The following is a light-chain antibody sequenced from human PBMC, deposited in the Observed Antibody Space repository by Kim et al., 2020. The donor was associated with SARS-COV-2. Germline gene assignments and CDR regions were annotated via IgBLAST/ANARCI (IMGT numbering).Light chain of an antibody. Sequence: QAVVTQEPSLTVSPGGTVTLTCGSNTGPVTSNQWPYWVQQKPGQVTRTLIYDTNNKHSWTPARFSGSLFGSKAALTLSGAQPDDEADYYCSLNYAGGRVFGGGTQLTVL. J-gene: IGLJ3*02. V-gene: IGLV7-46*01. CDR1: TGPVTSNQW. CDR2: DTN. CDR3: SLNYAGGRV.